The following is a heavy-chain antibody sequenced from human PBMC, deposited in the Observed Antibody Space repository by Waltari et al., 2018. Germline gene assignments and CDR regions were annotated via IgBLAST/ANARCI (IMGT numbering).Heavy chain of an antibody. CDR2: FDPEDGET. CDR1: GGTFSSYT. J-gene: IGHJ2*01. Sequence: QVQLVQSGAEVKKPGSSVKVSCKASGGTFSSYTISWVRQAPGQGLEWMGGFDPEDGETIYAQKVQGRVTMTEDTSTDTAYMELSSLRSEDTAVYYCATANVLVRGVIKHWYFDLWGRGTLVTVSS. D-gene: IGHD3-10*01. V-gene: IGHV1-24*01. CDR3: ATANVLVRGVIKHWYFDL.